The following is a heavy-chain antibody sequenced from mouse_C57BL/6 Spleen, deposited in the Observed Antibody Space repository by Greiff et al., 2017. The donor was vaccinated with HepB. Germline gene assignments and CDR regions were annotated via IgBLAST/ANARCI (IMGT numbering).Heavy chain of an antibody. CDR1: GFTFSSYA. CDR2: ISDGGSYT. Sequence: EVMLVESGGGLVKPGGSLKLSCAASGFTFSSYAMSWVRQTPEKRLEWVATISDGGSYTYYPDNVKGRFTISRDKAKNNLYLQMSHLKSEDTAMYYCARDYEGYYWDFDVWGTGTTVTVSS. D-gene: IGHD2-3*01. J-gene: IGHJ1*03. CDR3: ARDYEGYYWDFDV. V-gene: IGHV5-4*01.